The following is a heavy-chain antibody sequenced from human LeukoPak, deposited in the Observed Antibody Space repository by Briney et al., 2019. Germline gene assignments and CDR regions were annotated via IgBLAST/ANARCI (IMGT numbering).Heavy chain of an antibody. CDR1: GFTFDDYA. CDR2: ISWNSGSI. V-gene: IGHV3-9*01. J-gene: IGHJ4*02. D-gene: IGHD4-17*01. CDR3: AKDTSGTTVTYFDY. Sequence: HPGRSLRLSCAASGFTFDDYAMHWVRQAPGKGLEWVSGISWNSGSIGYADSVKGRFTIFRDNAKNSLYLQMNSLRAEDTALYYCAKDTSGTTVTYFDYWGQGTLVTVSS.